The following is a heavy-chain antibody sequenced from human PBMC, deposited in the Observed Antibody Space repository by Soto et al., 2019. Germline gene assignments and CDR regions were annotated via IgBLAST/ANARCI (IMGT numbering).Heavy chain of an antibody. V-gene: IGHV3-53*01. CDR3: ARGVHSFAYAFDI. Sequence: EVQLVESGGGLIQPGGSLRLSCAASGFTVSSNYMTWVRQAPGKGLEWVSVLYSATSTYYADSVTGRFTISRDNSRNTLYLQMNSLRAEDTAVYYCARGVHSFAYAFDIWGQGTMVTVSS. CDR1: GFTVSSNY. CDR2: LYSATST. J-gene: IGHJ3*02. D-gene: IGHD5-18*01.